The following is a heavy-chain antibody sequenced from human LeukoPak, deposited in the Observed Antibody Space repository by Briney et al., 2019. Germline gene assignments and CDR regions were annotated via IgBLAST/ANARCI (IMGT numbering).Heavy chain of an antibody. CDR3: ASGRYSSMGYYYFGTDV. J-gene: IGHJ6*02. D-gene: IGHD1-26*01. CDR2: INPNSGGT. V-gene: IGHV1-2*02. CDR1: GYTFTGYY. Sequence: VASVKVSCKASGYTFTGYYMHWVRQAPGQGLEWMGWINPNSGGTNYAQKFQGRVTMTRDTSISTAYMELSRLRSDDTAVYYCASGRYSSMGYYYFGTDVWGQGSPVTVSS.